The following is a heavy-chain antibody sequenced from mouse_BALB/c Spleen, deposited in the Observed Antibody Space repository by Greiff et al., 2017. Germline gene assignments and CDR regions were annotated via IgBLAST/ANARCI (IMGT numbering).Heavy chain of an antibody. CDR1: GYPFTSYW. J-gene: IGHJ2*01. V-gene: IGHV1-87*01. D-gene: IGHD2-14*01. Sequence: VQLQPSGAELARPGASVQLSCQASGYPFTSYWMQWVKQRPGQGLEWVGAIYPGDGDTRYTQKIKGKDTLTADKSSSTAYMQLSSLASEDYAVYYCAREERYDFAYWGQGTTLTVSS. CDR3: AREERYDFAY. CDR2: IYPGDGDT.